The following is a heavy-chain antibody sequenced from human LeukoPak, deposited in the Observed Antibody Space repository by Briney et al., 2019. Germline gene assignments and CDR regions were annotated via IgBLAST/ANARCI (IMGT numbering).Heavy chain of an antibody. V-gene: IGHV3-23*01. CDR1: GFTFFNYA. J-gene: IGHJ4*02. D-gene: IGHD2-21*02. Sequence: PGGSLRLSCEASGFTFFNYAMSWVRQAPGKGLQWVSGIGSDSATFYTDSVKGRFTISRDNSKNTVYLHIGSLGAEDTAVYYCAKCMSSTGVCLNFDYWGQGILVAVST. CDR2: IGSDSAT. CDR3: AKCMSSTGVCLNFDY.